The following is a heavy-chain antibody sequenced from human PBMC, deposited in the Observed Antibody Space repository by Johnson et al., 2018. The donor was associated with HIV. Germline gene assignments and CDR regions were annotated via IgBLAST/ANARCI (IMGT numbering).Heavy chain of an antibody. V-gene: IGHV3-74*02. CDR1: GFTFSSYA. CDR3: ARGGARPYDAFDI. CDR2: VNSDGSST. Sequence: VQLVESGGGLVQPGGSLRLSCPASGFTFSSYAMNWVRQAPGKGLVWVSRVNSDGSSTSYADSVKGRFTISRDNAKNTLYLQMNSLRAEDTAVYYCARGGARPYDAFDIWGQGTMVTVSS. J-gene: IGHJ3*02. D-gene: IGHD3-16*01.